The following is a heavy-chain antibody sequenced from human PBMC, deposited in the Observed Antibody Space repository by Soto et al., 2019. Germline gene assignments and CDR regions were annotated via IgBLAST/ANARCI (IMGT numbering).Heavy chain of an antibody. Sequence: GGSLRLSCAASGFTFSSYAMSWVRQAPGKGLEWVSAISGSGGSTYYADSVKGRFTISRDNSKNTLYLQMNSLRAEDTAVYYCVRYYYDSSGYPTPPFDYRCQGPLVTASS. CDR3: VRYYYDSSGYPTPPFDY. V-gene: IGHV3-23*01. CDR2: ISGSGGST. CDR1: GFTFSSYA. J-gene: IGHJ4*02. D-gene: IGHD3-22*01.